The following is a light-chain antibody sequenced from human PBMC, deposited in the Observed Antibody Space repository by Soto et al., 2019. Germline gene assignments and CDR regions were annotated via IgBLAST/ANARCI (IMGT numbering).Light chain of an antibody. CDR1: QSVDTM. J-gene: IGKJ2*01. V-gene: IGKV3-11*01. CDR3: QVRSDWPPFKYT. CDR2: ETS. Sequence: EIVLTQSPATLSLSAGERVTLSCRSSQSVDTMVAWYQQQVGRTPRLLIYETSSRATGVPARFSGSGSGTLFTLTISRLEPEDFAIYFCQVRSDWPPFKYTFGQGTKLEVK.